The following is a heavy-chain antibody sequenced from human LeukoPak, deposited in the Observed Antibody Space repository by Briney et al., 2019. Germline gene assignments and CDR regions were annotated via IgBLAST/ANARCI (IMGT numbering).Heavy chain of an antibody. J-gene: IGHJ6*02. Sequence: PGGSLRLSCAASGFTFKNAWMSWVRQAPGKGLQWVALIKYDGSEKYYVDSVEGRFTISRDNAENSLHLQMNSLRVEDTAVYYCARWEVYGRLDVWGQGTTVTVSS. CDR3: ARWEVYGRLDV. CDR2: IKYDGSEK. V-gene: IGHV3-7*01. CDR1: GFTFKNAW. D-gene: IGHD1-26*01.